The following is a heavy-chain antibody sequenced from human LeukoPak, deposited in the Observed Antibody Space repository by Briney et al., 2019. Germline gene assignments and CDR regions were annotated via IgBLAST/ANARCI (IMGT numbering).Heavy chain of an antibody. CDR3: AIPYYDGGAPPYDY. D-gene: IGHD3-22*01. Sequence: SVKVSYKASGYTFTSYGISWVRQAPGQGLEWMVWISAQNGNTNYAQKLQGRVTMTTDTSTSTAYMELRSLRSDDTAVYYCAIPYYDGGAPPYDYWGQGTLVTVSS. CDR2: ISAQNGNT. CDR1: GYTFTSYG. J-gene: IGHJ4*02. V-gene: IGHV1-18*01.